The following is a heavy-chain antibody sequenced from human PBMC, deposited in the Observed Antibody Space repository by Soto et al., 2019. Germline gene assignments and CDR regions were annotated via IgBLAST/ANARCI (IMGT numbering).Heavy chain of an antibody. J-gene: IGHJ6*02. CDR1: GGSISNYY. Sequence: SETLSLTCTVSGGSISNYYWSWIRQPPGKGLEWIGYIYYSGSTNYNPSLKSRVTISVDTSKNQFSLKLRSVTAADTAVYYCARYCSGTRCQGTYYYGMDVWGQGTTVTVSS. CDR3: ARYCSGTRCQGTYYYGMDV. CDR2: IYYSGST. V-gene: IGHV4-59*01. D-gene: IGHD2-2*01.